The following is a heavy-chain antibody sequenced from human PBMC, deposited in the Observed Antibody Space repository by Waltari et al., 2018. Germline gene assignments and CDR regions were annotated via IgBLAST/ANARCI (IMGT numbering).Heavy chain of an antibody. Sequence: QMQLVESGGGVVQSGRSLRLSCAASGFSFRTNGMYWVRQTPGKGLEWVASTSYDGSKKFYGDFVKGRFIISRDNSKNILFLQLSSLRTEDTAVYYCARDLGGFYNFWGQGTQVTVAA. D-gene: IGHD5-12*01. V-gene: IGHV3-30*03. CDR2: TSYDGSKK. J-gene: IGHJ4*02. CDR1: GFSFRTNG. CDR3: ARDLGGFYNF.